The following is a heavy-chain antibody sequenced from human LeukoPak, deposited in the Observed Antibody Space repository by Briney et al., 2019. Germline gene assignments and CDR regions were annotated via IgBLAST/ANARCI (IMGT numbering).Heavy chain of an antibody. CDR1: GGSISSYY. CDR3: ARVAVATRLGYFDY. D-gene: IGHD5-12*01. V-gene: IGHV4-59*01. J-gene: IGHJ4*02. CDR2: IYYIGST. Sequence: PSQTLSLTCTVSGGSISSYYWSCIRQPAGNGLEWIVYIYYIGSTNYNPSLKSRVTISVDTSKNQFSLRLSSVTAADTAVYYCARVAVATRLGYFDYWGQGTLVTVSS.